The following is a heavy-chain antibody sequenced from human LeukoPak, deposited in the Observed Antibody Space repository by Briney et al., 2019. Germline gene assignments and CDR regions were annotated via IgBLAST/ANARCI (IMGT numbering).Heavy chain of an antibody. CDR3: ARVYEVEGSFDY. J-gene: IGHJ4*02. CDR2: INPNSGGT. V-gene: IGHV1-2*02. D-gene: IGHD2/OR15-2a*01. CDR1: GYTFTGYY. Sequence: ASVKVSCKASGYTFTGYYMHWVRQAPGQGLEWTGWINPNSGGTNYAQKFQGRVTMTRDTSISTAYMELSRLRSDDTAVYYCARVYEVEGSFDYWGQGTLVTVSS.